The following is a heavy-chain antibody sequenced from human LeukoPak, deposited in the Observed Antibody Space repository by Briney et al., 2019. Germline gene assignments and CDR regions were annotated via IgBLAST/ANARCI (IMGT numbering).Heavy chain of an antibody. V-gene: IGHV3-48*03. J-gene: IGHJ3*02. CDR3: AREVPTGQAFDI. CDR2: ISSSHSTI. CDR1: GFTFSSYE. Sequence: GGSLRLSCAASGFTFSSYEMNWVRQAPGKGLEWVSYISSSHSTIYYADSVKGRFTIPRDNAKNSLYLQMNSLRAEDTAVYYCAREVPTGQAFDIWGQGTMVTVSS. D-gene: IGHD4-17*01.